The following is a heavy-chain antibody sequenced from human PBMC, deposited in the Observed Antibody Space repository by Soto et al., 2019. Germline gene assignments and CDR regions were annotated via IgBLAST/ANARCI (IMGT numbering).Heavy chain of an antibody. J-gene: IGHJ4*02. Sequence: PXVSLRLSFAASGFAFSTYGLHWVRQAPGKELEWVAIITSDVNYKYYADSVKGRFTISRDNSKNTLFLQMNSLRAEDTAVYYCAKGGSFDIWGQGTLVTVSS. CDR2: ITSDVNYK. V-gene: IGHV3-30*18. D-gene: IGHD3-16*01. CDR1: GFAFSTYG. CDR3: AKGGSFDI.